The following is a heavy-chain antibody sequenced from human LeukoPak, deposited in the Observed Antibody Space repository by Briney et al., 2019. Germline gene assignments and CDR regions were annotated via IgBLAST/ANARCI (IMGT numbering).Heavy chain of an antibody. CDR2: VYHSGAT. Sequence: PSETLSLTCAVSGDSFSSDNWWSWVRQPPGKGLEWIGEVYHSGATNYKSSLKSRVTISMDKSKNQFSLDLTSVTAADTAVYYCARVLRSGSATLVIDYWGQGTLVTVSS. D-gene: IGHD2/OR15-2a*01. CDR1: GDSFSSDNW. J-gene: IGHJ4*02. V-gene: IGHV4-4*02. CDR3: ARVLRSGSATLVIDY.